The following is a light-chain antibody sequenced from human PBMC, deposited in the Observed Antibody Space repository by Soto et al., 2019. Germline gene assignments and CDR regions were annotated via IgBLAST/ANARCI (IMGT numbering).Light chain of an antibody. J-gene: IGLJ3*02. CDR2: EVN. CDR3: SSYAGSNNLV. Sequence: QSVLTQPPSASGSPGQSVTISCTGTSSDIGGYDYVSWYQQHPGKAPKLIIYEVNKRPSGVPDRCSGSKSGNTASLTVSGLQAEDEADYYCSSYAGSNNLVFAGGTKLTVL. CDR1: SSDIGGYDY. V-gene: IGLV2-8*01.